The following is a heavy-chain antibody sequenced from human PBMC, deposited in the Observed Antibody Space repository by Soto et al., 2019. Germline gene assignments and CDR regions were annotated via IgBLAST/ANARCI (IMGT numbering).Heavy chain of an antibody. J-gene: IGHJ4*02. V-gene: IGHV1-69*08. CDR3: ATSYSGSGSYYRIEYYFDY. Sequence: QVQLVQSGAELKKPGSSVKVSCKASGGTFSRYSFTWVRQAPGQGLEWMGRIIPIVGTTNYVQKFQGRVTITADRFTSTAYMELSSLRPEDTAVYYCATSYSGSGSYYRIEYYFDYWGQGSLVTVSS. D-gene: IGHD3-10*01. CDR2: IIPIVGTT. CDR1: GGTFSRYS.